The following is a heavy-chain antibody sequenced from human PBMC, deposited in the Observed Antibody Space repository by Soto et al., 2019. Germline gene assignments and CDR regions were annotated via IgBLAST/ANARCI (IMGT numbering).Heavy chain of an antibody. CDR2: INPNSGGP. J-gene: IGHJ4*02. D-gene: IGHD1-1*01. CDR1: GYTFTDYY. Sequence: ASVKVSCKTSGYTFTDYYMHCVLHAPGQWLEWMGCINPNSGGPISAQKFQGRVTMTRDTSISTAYLELSRLRSDDTAVYYCARGGTTSLDYWGQGTQVTVSS. V-gene: IGHV1-2*02. CDR3: ARGGTTSLDY.